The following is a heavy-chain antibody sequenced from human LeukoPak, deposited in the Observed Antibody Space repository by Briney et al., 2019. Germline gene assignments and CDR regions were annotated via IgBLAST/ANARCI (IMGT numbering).Heavy chain of an antibody. CDR3: ARVVYDSSGYQGVFDY. D-gene: IGHD3-22*01. J-gene: IGHJ4*02. V-gene: IGHV3-21*01. CDR1: GFTFSSYS. CDR2: ISSSSSYI. Sequence: GGSLRLSCAASGFTFSSYSMHWVRQAPGKGLEWVSSISSSSSYIYYADSVKGRFTISRDNAKNSLYLQMNSLRAEDTAVCYCARVVYDSSGYQGVFDYWGQGTLVTVSS.